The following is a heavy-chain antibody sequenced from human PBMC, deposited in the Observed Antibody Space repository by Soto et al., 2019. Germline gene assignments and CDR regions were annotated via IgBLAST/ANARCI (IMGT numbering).Heavy chain of an antibody. J-gene: IGHJ4*02. CDR3: AMMRDGDYVAH. CDR2: IYPGGSP. V-gene: IGHV3-66*01. Sequence: EVQLVESGGILVQPGGSLRLSCAASGLIVSRDSVSWVRRAPGRGLEWVSLIYPGGSPFYTESVKGRFTISRENSNNTWYLQMNSLGGEDTAGYYCAMMRDGDYVAHWGQGTLVTVSS. CDR1: GLIVSRDS. D-gene: IGHD4-17*01.